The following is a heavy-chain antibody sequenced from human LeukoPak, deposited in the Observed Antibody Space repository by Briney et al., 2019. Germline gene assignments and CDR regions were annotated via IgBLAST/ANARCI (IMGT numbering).Heavy chain of an antibody. CDR2: IKQDGSDK. V-gene: IGHV3-7*01. CDR3: ARLSDTEGSSTCYRASDI. D-gene: IGHD2-2*01. Sequence: PGGSLRLSCAASGFTFTNHWMSWVRQAPGKGLEWVANIKQDGSDKKYVESVKGRFIISRDNAKNSLYLQMNSLRAKDTAVYYCARLSDTEGSSTCYRASDIWGQGTMVTVSS. J-gene: IGHJ3*02. CDR1: GFTFTNHW.